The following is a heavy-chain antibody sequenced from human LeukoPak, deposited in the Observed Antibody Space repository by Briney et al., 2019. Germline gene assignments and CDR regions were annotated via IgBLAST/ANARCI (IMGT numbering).Heavy chain of an antibody. V-gene: IGHV4-59*01. D-gene: IGHD2-15*01. CDR1: GGSISSYY. CDR2: IYYSGST. CDR3: AREAGYCSGGSCYGAWFDY. J-gene: IGHJ4*02. Sequence: SETLSLTCTVSGGSISSYYWSWIRQPPGKGLEWIGYIYYSGSTNYNPPLKSRVTISVDTSKNQFSLKLSSVTAADTAVYYCAREAGYCSGGSCYGAWFDYWGQGTLVTVSS.